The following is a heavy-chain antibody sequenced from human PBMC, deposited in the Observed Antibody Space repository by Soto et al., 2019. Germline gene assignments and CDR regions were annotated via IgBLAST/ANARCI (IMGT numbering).Heavy chain of an antibody. CDR3: ARDLGSSGWYGWFDP. J-gene: IGHJ5*02. V-gene: IGHV4-59*01. CDR2: IYYSGST. D-gene: IGHD6-19*01. Sequence: QVQLQESGPGLVKPSETLSLTCTVSGGSISSYYWSWIRQPPGKGLEWIGYIYYSGSTNYNPSLKSRVTISVDTSKNQFSLKLSSVTAADTAVYYCARDLGSSGWYGWFDPWGQGTLLTVSS. CDR1: GGSISSYY.